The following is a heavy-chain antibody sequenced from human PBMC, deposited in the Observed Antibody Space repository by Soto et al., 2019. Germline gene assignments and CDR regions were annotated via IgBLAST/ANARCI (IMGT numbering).Heavy chain of an antibody. CDR1: GFTFNSFW. Sequence: EVQLVESGGGLVQPGGSLTLSCAASGFTFNSFWMHWVRQTPGKGLVWVSRVNSDGHDTDYADSVKGRFTLSRDNAKNTVFLQMSSLRAADTDVYYCTRGRENYSYFDYWGQGIVVNVSS. D-gene: IGHD1-26*01. CDR3: TRGRENYSYFDY. J-gene: IGHJ4*02. V-gene: IGHV3-74*01. CDR2: VNSDGHDT.